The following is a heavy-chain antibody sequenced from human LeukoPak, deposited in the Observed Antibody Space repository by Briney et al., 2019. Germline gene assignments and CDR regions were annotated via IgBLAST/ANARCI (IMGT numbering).Heavy chain of an antibody. J-gene: IGHJ4*02. CDR1: GFSFSGYG. D-gene: IGHD2-2*01. Sequence: QPGGSLRLSCAASGFSFSGYGMHWVRQAPGKGLEWVAFIRYDGSNEYYADSVKGRFTISRDKSKNTLYLQMNSLRAEDTAVYYCAKDQYCTSTSCYVGYWGQGTLVTVSS. CDR3: AKDQYCTSTSCYVGY. CDR2: IRYDGSNE. V-gene: IGHV3-30*02.